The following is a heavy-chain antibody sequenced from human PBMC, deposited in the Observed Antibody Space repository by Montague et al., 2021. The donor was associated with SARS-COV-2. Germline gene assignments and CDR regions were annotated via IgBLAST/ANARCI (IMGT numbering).Heavy chain of an antibody. CDR3: ANADRCSSGSCYSPFDS. Sequence: SETLSLTCTVSGDSVKTNLYYWGWIRQPPGKGLVWIGNIYYTGTTYYNPSLKSRVTMSVDTSKNQFSLKLTSVTAADTAVYYCANADRCSSGSCYSPFDSWGQGSLVTVSS. CDR2: IYYTGTT. J-gene: IGHJ4*02. D-gene: IGHD2-15*01. CDR1: GDSVKTNLYY. V-gene: IGHV4-39*01.